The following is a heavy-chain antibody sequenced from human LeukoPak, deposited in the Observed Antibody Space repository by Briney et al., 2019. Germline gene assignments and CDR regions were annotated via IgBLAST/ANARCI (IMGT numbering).Heavy chain of an antibody. D-gene: IGHD2-2*01. CDR1: GGSISSGGYY. V-gene: IGHV4-39*07. CDR3: ARGVPLKDIVVVPAATLFDY. J-gene: IGHJ4*02. CDR2: IYYSGST. Sequence: PSETLSLTCTVSGGSISSGGYYWSWIRQPPGKGLEWIGSIYYSGSTYYNPSLKSRVTISVDTSKNQFSLKLSSVTAADTAVYYCARGVPLKDIVVVPAATLFDYWGQGTLVTVSS.